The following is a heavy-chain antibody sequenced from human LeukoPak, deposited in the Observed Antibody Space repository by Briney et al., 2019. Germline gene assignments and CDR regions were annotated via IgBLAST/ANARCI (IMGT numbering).Heavy chain of an antibody. J-gene: IGHJ6*03. V-gene: IGHV4-34*01. CDR2: INHSGST. CDR1: GGSFSGYY. CDR3: ARGPYYYYMGV. Sequence: PSETLSLTCADYGGSFSGYYWSWIRQPPGKGLEWIGEINHSGSTNYNPSLKSRVTISVDTSKNQFSLKLSSVTAADTAVYYCARGPYYYYMGVWGKGTTVTVSS.